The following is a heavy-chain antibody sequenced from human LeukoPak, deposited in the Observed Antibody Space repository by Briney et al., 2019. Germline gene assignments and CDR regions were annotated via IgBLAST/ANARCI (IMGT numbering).Heavy chain of an antibody. CDR3: AKSVGSGSYYNNDC. CDR1: GFTFSSYS. J-gene: IGHJ4*02. D-gene: IGHD3-10*01. Sequence: KAGGSLRLSCAASGFTFSSYSMNWVRQAPGKGLEWVSSISSSSSYIYYADSVKGRFTISRDNSKNTLYVQMNSLRAEDTAVYYCAKSVGSGSYYNNDCWGQGTLVTVSS. V-gene: IGHV3-21*04. CDR2: ISSSSSYI.